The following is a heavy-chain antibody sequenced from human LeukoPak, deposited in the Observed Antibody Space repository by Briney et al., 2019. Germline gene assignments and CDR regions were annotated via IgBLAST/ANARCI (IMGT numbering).Heavy chain of an antibody. D-gene: IGHD3-10*01. V-gene: IGHV1-18*01. CDR3: ARKSRIPKLRGDDAFDI. CDR2: ISAYNGNT. J-gene: IGHJ3*02. Sequence: ASVKVSCKASGYTFTSYGISWVRQAPGQGLEWMGWISAYNGNTNYAQKLQGRITMTTDTSTSTAYMELRSLRSDDTAVYYCARKSRIPKLRGDDAFDIWRQGTMVTVSS. CDR1: GYTFTSYG.